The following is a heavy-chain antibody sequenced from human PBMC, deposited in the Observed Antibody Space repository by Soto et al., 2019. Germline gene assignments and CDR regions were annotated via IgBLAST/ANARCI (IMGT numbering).Heavy chain of an antibody. D-gene: IGHD3-22*01. J-gene: IGHJ6*02. V-gene: IGHV4-59*01. CDR1: GGSISSYY. CDR3: AREGYSSGYYYYYGMDV. CDR2: IYYSGST. Sequence: QVQLQESGPGLVKPSETLSLTCTVSGGSISSYYWSWIRQPPGKGLEWIGYIYYSGSTNYNPSLKSRVIISVDTSKNQFSLKLSSVTAADTAVYYCAREGYSSGYYYYYGMDVWGQGTTVTVSS.